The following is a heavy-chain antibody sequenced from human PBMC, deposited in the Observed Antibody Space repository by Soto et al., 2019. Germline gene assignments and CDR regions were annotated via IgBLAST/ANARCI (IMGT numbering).Heavy chain of an antibody. CDR2: ISYDGSNK. CDR1: GFTFSSYG. J-gene: IGHJ4*02. CDR3: AKDIAARYFDY. Sequence: PGGSLRLSCAASGFTFSSYGMHWVRQAPGKGLEWVAVISYDGSNKYYADSVKGRFTISRDNSKNTLYLQMNSLRAEDTAVYYCAKDIAARYFDYWGQGTLVTVSS. V-gene: IGHV3-30*18. D-gene: IGHD6-6*01.